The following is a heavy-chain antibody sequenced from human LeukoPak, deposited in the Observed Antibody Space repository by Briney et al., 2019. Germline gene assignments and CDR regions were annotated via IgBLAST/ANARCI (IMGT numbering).Heavy chain of an antibody. J-gene: IGHJ1*01. V-gene: IGHV4-39*01. Sequence: TSETLSLTCSVSGDSVSRSDSYWDWIRQPPGKGLEWIGTIYYSGRTYYSPSLKSRVTMSVDPSNNQFSLNLRPVTAADTALYYCARRRYYDGSGYLEWGQGTLLSVSS. CDR2: IYYSGRT. D-gene: IGHD3-22*01. CDR3: ARRRYYDGSGYLE. CDR1: GDSVSRSDSY.